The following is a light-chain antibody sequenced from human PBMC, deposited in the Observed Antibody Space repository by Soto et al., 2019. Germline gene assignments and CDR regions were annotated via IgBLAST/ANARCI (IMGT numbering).Light chain of an antibody. Sequence: QSVLTQPASVSGSPGQSITISCTGTCSDVGGYNYISWYQQHPGKAPKLMIYDVSNRPSGVSSRFSGSKSGNTASLTISGLQAEDEADYYCSSYTSSSTRVFGTGTKLTVL. V-gene: IGLV2-14*01. J-gene: IGLJ1*01. CDR3: SSYTSSSTRV. CDR1: CSDVGGYNY. CDR2: DVS.